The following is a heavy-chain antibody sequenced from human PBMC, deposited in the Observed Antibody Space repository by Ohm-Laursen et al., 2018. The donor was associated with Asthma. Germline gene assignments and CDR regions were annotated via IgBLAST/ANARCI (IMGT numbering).Heavy chain of an antibody. CDR2: ITNNEGRT. CDR1: KFTFSNHW. D-gene: IGHD2-8*02. Sequence: SLRLSCAASKFTFSNHWMNWVRQAPGKGLEYVSGITNNEGRTYYGDSAKGRFTISRDNFNDRLYLQMSSLRPDDTAVYYCVKDGGAWSLGCWGQGTLVTVST. CDR3: VKDGGAWSLGC. V-gene: IGHV3-64D*06. J-gene: IGHJ4*02.